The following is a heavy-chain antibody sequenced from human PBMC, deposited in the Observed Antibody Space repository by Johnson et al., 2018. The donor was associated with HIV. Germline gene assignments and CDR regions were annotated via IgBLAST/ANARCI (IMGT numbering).Heavy chain of an antibody. CDR3: AKGPITDDAFDI. V-gene: IGHV3-30*18. J-gene: IGHJ3*02. CDR2: ISYDGSNK. D-gene: IGHD5-12*01. CDR1: GFTFSSSW. Sequence: QVLLVESGGGVVQPGRSLRLSCAASGFTFSSSWMHWVCQAPEKGLEWVAVISYDGSNKYYAASVKGRFTISRDNSKNTLHLQMNNLRAEDTAVYYCAKGPITDDAFDIWGQGTMVTVSS.